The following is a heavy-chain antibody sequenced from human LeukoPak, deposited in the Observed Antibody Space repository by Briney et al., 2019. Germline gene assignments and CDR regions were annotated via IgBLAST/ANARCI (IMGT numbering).Heavy chain of an antibody. CDR3: ARDMKNGQLVLRYYYYGMDV. CDR2: IIPIFGTA. J-gene: IGHJ6*02. Sequence: GASVKVSCKVSGGTFSSYAISWVRQAPGQGLEWMGGIIPIFGTANYAQKFQGRVTITADESTSTAYMELSSLRSEDTAVYYCARDMKNGQLVLRYYYYGMDVWGQGTTVTVSS. CDR1: GGTFSSYA. V-gene: IGHV1-69*13. D-gene: IGHD6-13*01.